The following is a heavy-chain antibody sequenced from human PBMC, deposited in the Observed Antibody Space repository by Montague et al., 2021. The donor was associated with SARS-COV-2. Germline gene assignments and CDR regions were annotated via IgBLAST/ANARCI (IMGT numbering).Heavy chain of an antibody. V-gene: IGHV2-5*02. D-gene: IGHD3-10*01. J-gene: IGHJ4*02. CDR2: IYWDGDQ. CDR1: GFSLNTDGVG. CDR3: AHRLPGFQWFGEDTFDY. Sequence: PALVKPTQTLTLTCVFSGFSLNTDGVGVAWIRRPPGKALEWLALIYWDGDQRYSPSLKTRLTITKDTSKNRVVLTMTNPDPVDTATYYCAHRLPGFQWFGEDTFDYWGQGTLVTVSS.